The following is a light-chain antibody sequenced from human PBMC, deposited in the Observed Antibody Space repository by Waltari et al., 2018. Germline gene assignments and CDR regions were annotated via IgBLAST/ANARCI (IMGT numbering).Light chain of an antibody. Sequence: EIVMTKSPATLSVSPGERATLSCRASQSVSSNLAWSQQKPGQAPRLLIYGASTRSTGIPARFSGSGSGTDFTLTISSLQSEDFAVYYCQQYNNWPRTFGQGTKVEIK. CDR3: QQYNNWPRT. CDR1: QSVSSN. J-gene: IGKJ1*01. CDR2: GAS. V-gene: IGKV3-15*01.